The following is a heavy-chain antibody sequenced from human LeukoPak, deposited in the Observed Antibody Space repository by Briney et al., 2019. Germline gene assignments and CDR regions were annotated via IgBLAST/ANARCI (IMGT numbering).Heavy chain of an antibody. CDR1: GGTFSSYA. D-gene: IGHD4-11*01. Sequence: ASVKVSCKASGGTFSSYAISWVRQAPGHGLEWMGGSIPIFGTANYAQKFQGRVTITEDDSTSTAYMELSSLRSEDTAVYYCARDLVYSNYMNWFDPWGQGTLVTVSS. CDR2: SIPIFGTA. CDR3: ARDLVYSNYMNWFDP. V-gene: IGHV1-69*13. J-gene: IGHJ5*02.